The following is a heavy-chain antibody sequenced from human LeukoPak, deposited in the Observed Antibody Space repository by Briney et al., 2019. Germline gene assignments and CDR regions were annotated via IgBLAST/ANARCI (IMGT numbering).Heavy chain of an antibody. CDR1: GYTFTGYY. J-gene: IGHJ6*02. D-gene: IGHD1-7*01. CDR2: INPNSGGT. Sequence: GASVKVSCKASGYTFTGYYMHWVRQAPGQGLEWMGWINPNSGGTNYAQKFQGRVTMTRDTSISTAYMELSRLRSDDTAVYYCARETGTAVYYYYGMDVWGQGTTVTVSS. V-gene: IGHV1-2*02. CDR3: ARETGTAVYYYYGMDV.